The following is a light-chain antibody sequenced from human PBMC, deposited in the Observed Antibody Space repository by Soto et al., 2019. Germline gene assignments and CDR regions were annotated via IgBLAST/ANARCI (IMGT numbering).Light chain of an antibody. J-gene: IGKJ2*01. Sequence: EIVLTQSPGTLSLSPGERASLSCRASQSVSSSYLAWYQQKPGQAPRLLIHDASRRATGIPDRFSGSGSGTDFTLTITSLEPEDCAVYYCQQYDPSPMYTFGQGTKLEIK. V-gene: IGKV3-20*01. CDR2: DAS. CDR3: QQYDPSPMYT. CDR1: QSVSSSY.